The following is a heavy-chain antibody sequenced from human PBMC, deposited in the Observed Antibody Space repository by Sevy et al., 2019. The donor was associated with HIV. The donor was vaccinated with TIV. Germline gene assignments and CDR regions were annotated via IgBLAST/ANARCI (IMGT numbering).Heavy chain of an antibody. CDR3: ATTKDYYESSGYPFDY. V-gene: IGHV1-24*01. CDR1: GYTLTQLS. CDR2: FDPEDGET. Sequence: ASVKVSCKVSGYTLTQLSMNWVRQAPGKGLEWMGSFDPEDGETIYAQKFQGRVTMTEDRSTDTAYMDLGSLRSEETAVYYCATTKDYYESSGYPFDYWGQGTLVTVSS. J-gene: IGHJ4*02. D-gene: IGHD3-22*01.